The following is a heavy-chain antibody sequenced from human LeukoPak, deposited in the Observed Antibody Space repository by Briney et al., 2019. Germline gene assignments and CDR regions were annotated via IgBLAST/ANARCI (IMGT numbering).Heavy chain of an antibody. D-gene: IGHD1-20*01. V-gene: IGHV4-39*07. CDR2: INHSGST. CDR3: ARGPTYNWNDPRQTRYYYYGMDV. Sequence: TSETLSLTCTVSGGSISSGGYYWSWIRQPPGKGLEWIGEINHSGSTNYNPSLKSRVTISVDTSKNQFSLKLSSVTAADTAVYYCARGPTYNWNDPRQTRYYYYGMDVWGQGTTVTVSS. CDR1: GGSISSGGYY. J-gene: IGHJ6*02.